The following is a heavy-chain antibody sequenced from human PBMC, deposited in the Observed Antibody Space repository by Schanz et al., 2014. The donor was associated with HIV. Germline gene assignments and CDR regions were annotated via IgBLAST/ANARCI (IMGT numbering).Heavy chain of an antibody. V-gene: IGHV1-69*06. Sequence: QVQLVQSGAEVKKPGASVKVSCKASGYTFTGYYMHWVRQAPGQGLEWMGGLIPVFGTANYAQKFQGRVTITADTSTSTAYMELRSLTSEDTAVYFCAGRYMFNDEEGGGEYNWFDPWGQGTLVTVSS. CDR1: GYTFTGYY. J-gene: IGHJ5*02. CDR3: AGRYMFNDEEGGGEYNWFDP. CDR2: LIPVFGTA. D-gene: IGHD3-10*02.